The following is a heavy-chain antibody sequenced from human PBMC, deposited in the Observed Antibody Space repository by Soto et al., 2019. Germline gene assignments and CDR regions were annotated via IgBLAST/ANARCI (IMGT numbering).Heavy chain of an antibody. CDR3: AHRRGDLLTVNYYFDY. D-gene: IGHD3-9*01. J-gene: IGHJ4*02. V-gene: IGHV2-5*02. CDR2: ISWDGEK. Sequence: QIPLKESGPTLVKPTQTLTLTCTFSGFSLNTRGVGVGWIRQPPGKALEWLALISWDGEKRYRPSLKSRLTITKATSENQVVLTMTNMDPVDTATYYCAHRRGDLLTVNYYFDYWGQGNRVTGSS. CDR1: GFSLNTRGVG.